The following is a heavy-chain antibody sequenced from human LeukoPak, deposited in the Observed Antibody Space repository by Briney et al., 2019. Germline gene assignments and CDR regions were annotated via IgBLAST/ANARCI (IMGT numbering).Heavy chain of an antibody. V-gene: IGHV4-59*01. D-gene: IGHD6-19*01. Sequence: PSETLSLTCTVSGGSLSSYYWSWIRQPPGKGLEWIGYIYYSGSTNYNPSLKSRVTISVDTSKNQFSLKLSSVTAADTAVYYCARGEAVAGFFDYWGQGTLVTVSS. J-gene: IGHJ4*02. CDR3: ARGEAVAGFFDY. CDR1: GGSLSSYY. CDR2: IYYSGST.